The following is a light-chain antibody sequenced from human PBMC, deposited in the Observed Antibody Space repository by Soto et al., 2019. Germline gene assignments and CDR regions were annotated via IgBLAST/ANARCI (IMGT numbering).Light chain of an antibody. J-gene: IGLJ2*01. CDR1: RSNIGINA. Sequence: QSVLTQPPSVSGTPGQRVSISCPGSRSNIGINAVDWYHQLPGTAPKVLIYANNQRPSGVPDRFSGSKSGTSASLAINGLQSDDEAHYYCAAWDDSLNGLVFGGGTKVTV. CDR2: ANN. CDR3: AAWDDSLNGLV. V-gene: IGLV1-44*01.